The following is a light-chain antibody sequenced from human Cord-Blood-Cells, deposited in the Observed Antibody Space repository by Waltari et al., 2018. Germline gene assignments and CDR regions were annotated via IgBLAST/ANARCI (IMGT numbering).Light chain of an antibody. J-gene: IGLJ1*01. CDR3: SSYTSSSTPYV. Sequence: QSALTHPASVSGSPAQSITISCTGTSSDVGGSNYVSWYQQHPGKAPKLMIYDVSNRPSGVSNRFSGSKSGNTASLTISGLQAEDEADYYCSSYTSSSTPYVFGTGTKVTVL. V-gene: IGLV2-14*03. CDR2: DVS. CDR1: SSDVGGSNY.